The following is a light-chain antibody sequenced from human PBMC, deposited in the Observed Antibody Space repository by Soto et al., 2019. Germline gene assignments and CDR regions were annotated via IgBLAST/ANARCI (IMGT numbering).Light chain of an antibody. CDR2: AAS. CDR3: QQDYSYPLT. J-gene: IGKJ5*01. V-gene: IGKV1-8*01. Sequence: AIRMTQSPSSLSASTGDRVNITCRASQDISSNLAWYQQKPGKAPKLLIYAASTSQSGVPSRFSGSGSGTDFTLTISCLQSEDFTTYYCQQDYSYPLTFGQGTRLEI. CDR1: QDISSN.